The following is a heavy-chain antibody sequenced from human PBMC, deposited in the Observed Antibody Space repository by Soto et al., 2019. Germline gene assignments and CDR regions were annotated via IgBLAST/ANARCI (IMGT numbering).Heavy chain of an antibody. CDR3: ARTLTTRRRLDP. D-gene: IGHD6-6*01. Sequence: QITLKESGPTLVKPTQTLTLTCTSSGFSLSTVEVGVAWIRQPPGKALECLAIIYWDDDKRYSPSLKSRLTITKDTSKNQVVLTMTNMDPVDTATYYCARTLTTRRRLDPWGQGILVTVSS. CDR1: GFSLSTVEVG. V-gene: IGHV2-5*02. J-gene: IGHJ5*02. CDR2: IYWDDDK.